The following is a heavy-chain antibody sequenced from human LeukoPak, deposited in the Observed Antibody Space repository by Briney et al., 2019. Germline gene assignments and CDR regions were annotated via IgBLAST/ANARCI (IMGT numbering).Heavy chain of an antibody. CDR2: ISYDGSNK. D-gene: IGHD6-13*01. CDR1: GFTFSSYG. J-gene: IGHJ6*02. Sequence: GGSLRLSCAASGFTFSSYGMHWVRQAPGKGLEWVAVISYDGSNKYYADSVKGRFTISRDNSKNTLYLQMNSLRAEDTAVYYCAKESRGSSWILPYYYYGMDVWGQGTTVTVSS. V-gene: IGHV3-30*18. CDR3: AKESRGSSWILPYYYYGMDV.